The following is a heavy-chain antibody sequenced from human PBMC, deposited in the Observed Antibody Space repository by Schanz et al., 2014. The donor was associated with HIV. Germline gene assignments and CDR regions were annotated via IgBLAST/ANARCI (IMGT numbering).Heavy chain of an antibody. CDR2: IVPIFGTP. CDR1: GGTFSNYA. D-gene: IGHD5-12*01. Sequence: QVKLVQSGAEVKRPGSSVRVSCKTSGGTFSNYAVSWVRQAPGQGLEWMGGIVPIFGTPNYAQNFQGRVTITADESASTAYMELSGLTSGDTAVYYCASDPPQNGYNSLDYWGQGTLVTVSS. V-gene: IGHV1-69*01. CDR3: ASDPPQNGYNSLDY. J-gene: IGHJ4*02.